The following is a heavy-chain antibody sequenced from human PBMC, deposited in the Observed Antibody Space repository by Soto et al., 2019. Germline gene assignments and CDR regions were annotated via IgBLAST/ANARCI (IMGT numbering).Heavy chain of an antibody. D-gene: IGHD5-12*01. J-gene: IGHJ4*02. CDR2: IVPVFGRP. Sequence: SLNVSWQASGGLVRSCGNMWVRQAPGQGLEWMGGIVPVFGRPNYAQRFRGRLTITADESTSTGYMELISLRSDDTAVYYCAREGSGYNFWGQGTQVTVSS. CDR1: GGLVRSCG. V-gene: IGHV1-69*13. CDR3: AREGSGYNF.